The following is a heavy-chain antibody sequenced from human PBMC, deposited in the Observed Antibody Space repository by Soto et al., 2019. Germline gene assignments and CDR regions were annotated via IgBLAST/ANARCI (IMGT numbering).Heavy chain of an antibody. CDR1: GGSFSGYY. D-gene: IGHD3-3*01. V-gene: IGHV4-34*01. J-gene: IGHJ5*02. Sequence: SETMSLTCAVYGGSFSGYYWSWISKPPGKGLEWIGEINHSGSTNYNPTLKSRVTISVDTSRNQFSLKLSSVTAADTAVYYCARGHRGYDFWSGYYTCWFDPWGQGTLVTVSS. CDR2: INHSGST. CDR3: ARGHRGYDFWSGYYTCWFDP.